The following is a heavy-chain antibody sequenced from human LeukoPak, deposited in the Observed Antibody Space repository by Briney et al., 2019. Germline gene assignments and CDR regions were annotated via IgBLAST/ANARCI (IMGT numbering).Heavy chain of an antibody. V-gene: IGHV1-2*02. CDR2: INPNSGGT. Sequence: VASVTVSCKASGYTFTGYYMHWVRQAPGQGLEWMGWINPNSGGTNYAQKFQGRVTMTRDTSISTAYMELSRLRSDDTAVYYCARDDGGNDFAHAFDIWGQGTMVTVSS. CDR1: GYTFTGYY. J-gene: IGHJ3*02. D-gene: IGHD4-23*01. CDR3: ARDDGGNDFAHAFDI.